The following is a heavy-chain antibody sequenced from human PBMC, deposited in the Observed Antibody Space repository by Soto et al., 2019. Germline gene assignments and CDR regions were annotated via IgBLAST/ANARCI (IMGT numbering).Heavy chain of an antibody. Sequence: PSETLSLTCADSGGSISSYYWSWIRQPAGKGLEWIGRIYTSGSTNYNPSLKSRVTMSVDTSKNQFSLKLSSVTAADTAVYYCARGDVVVTAIFLGSPVGAFDIWGQGTMVTVS. J-gene: IGHJ3*02. D-gene: IGHD2-21*02. CDR1: GGSISSYY. CDR3: ARGDVVVTAIFLGSPVGAFDI. V-gene: IGHV4-4*07. CDR2: IYTSGST.